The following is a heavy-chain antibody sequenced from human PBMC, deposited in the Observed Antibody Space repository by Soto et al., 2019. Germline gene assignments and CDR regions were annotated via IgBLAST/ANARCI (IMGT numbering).Heavy chain of an antibody. Sequence: GESLKISCKGSGYSFTSYWIGWVRQMPGKGLEWMGIIYPGDSDTRYSPSFQGQVTISADKSISTAYLQWSSLKASDTAMYYCARPSGHSNFPYYMDVWGKGTTVTVSS. D-gene: IGHD4-4*01. J-gene: IGHJ6*03. CDR3: ARPSGHSNFPYYMDV. V-gene: IGHV5-51*01. CDR1: GYSFTSYW. CDR2: IYPGDSDT.